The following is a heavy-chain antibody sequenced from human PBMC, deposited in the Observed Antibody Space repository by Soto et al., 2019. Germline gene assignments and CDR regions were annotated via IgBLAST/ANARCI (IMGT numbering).Heavy chain of an antibody. Sequence: GGSLRLSCAASGFTFSSYSMNWVRQAPGKGLEWVSYISSSSSTIYYADSVKGRFTISRDNAKNSLYLQMNSLRAEDTAVYYCARDLQGVRGYSSSWQRFFDYWGQGTLVTVSS. D-gene: IGHD6-13*01. V-gene: IGHV3-48*01. CDR1: GFTFSSYS. CDR2: ISSSSSTI. CDR3: ARDLQGVRGYSSSWQRFFDY. J-gene: IGHJ4*02.